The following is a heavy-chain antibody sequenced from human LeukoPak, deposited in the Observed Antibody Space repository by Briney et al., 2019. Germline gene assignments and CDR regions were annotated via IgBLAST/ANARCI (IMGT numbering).Heavy chain of an antibody. CDR2: INHSGST. Sequence: KPSETLSLTCTVSTYSISSGYYWGWIRRPPGKGLEWIGEINHSGSTNYNPSLKSRVTISVDTSKNQFSLKLSSVTAADTAVYYCARRVGGYGDYWRPKLDYWGQGTLVTVSS. CDR3: ARRVGGYGDYWRPKLDY. V-gene: IGHV4-38-2*02. CDR1: TYSISSGYY. J-gene: IGHJ4*02. D-gene: IGHD4-17*01.